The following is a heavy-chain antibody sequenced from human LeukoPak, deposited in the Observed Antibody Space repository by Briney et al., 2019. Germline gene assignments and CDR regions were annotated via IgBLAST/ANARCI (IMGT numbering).Heavy chain of an antibody. D-gene: IGHD3-10*01. CDR3: ARGIYGSGITYYYYYYMDV. V-gene: IGHV4-59*01. Sequence: SETLSLTCTVSGGSISSYYWSWIRQPPGKGLKWIGNTNYSGSTNYNPSLKSRVTISVDTSKNQFSLKLSSVTAADTAVYYCARGIYGSGITYYYYYYMDVWGKGTTVTISS. J-gene: IGHJ6*03. CDR2: TNYSGST. CDR1: GGSISSYY.